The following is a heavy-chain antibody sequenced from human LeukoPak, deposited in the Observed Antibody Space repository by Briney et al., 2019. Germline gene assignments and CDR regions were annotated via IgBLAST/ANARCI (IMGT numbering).Heavy chain of an antibody. CDR3: ARQHDIVVVPAAMGTFDI. D-gene: IGHD2-2*01. CDR1: GYTFASYW. J-gene: IGHJ3*02. V-gene: IGHV5-51*01. Sequence: AGESLKISCKGPGYTFASYWIAWVRQMPGQGLEWMGIINAGDSDTRYSPSFQGQVLISVDKSISTAYLHWSSLKASDTAMYYCARQHDIVVVPAAMGTFDIWGQGTMVTVSS. CDR2: INAGDSDT.